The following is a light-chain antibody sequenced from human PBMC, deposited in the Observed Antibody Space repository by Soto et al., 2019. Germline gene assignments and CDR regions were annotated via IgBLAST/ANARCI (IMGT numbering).Light chain of an antibody. CDR3: QPCDGFIT. J-gene: IGKJ4*01. V-gene: IGKV1-33*01. Sequence: DIQMTQSPSSLSASVGDRVTITCQASQDIKNYLKWYQQKPGKAPKLLIYQATNLETGVPSRFNCSGSGRSFTFTLRSLPPEDIATYYCQPCDGFITFGGGTRIEIK. CDR1: QDIKNY. CDR2: QAT.